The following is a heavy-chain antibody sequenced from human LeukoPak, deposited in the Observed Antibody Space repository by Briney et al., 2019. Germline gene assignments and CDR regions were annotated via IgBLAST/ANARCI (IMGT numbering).Heavy chain of an antibody. D-gene: IGHD3-16*02. V-gene: IGHV1-8*03. CDR1: GYTFTSYD. J-gene: IGHJ4*02. CDR2: MNPNSGNT. Sequence: ASVKVSCKASGYTFTSYDINWVRQATGQGLEWMGWMNPNSGNTGYAQKFQGRVTITRNTSISTAYMELSSLRSEDTAVYYCASGPYDYVWGSYRPYYFDYWGQGTLVTVSS. CDR3: ASGPYDYVWGSYRPYYFDY.